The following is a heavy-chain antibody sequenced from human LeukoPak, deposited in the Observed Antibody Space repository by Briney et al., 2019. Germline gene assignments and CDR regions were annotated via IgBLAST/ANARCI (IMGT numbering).Heavy chain of an antibody. J-gene: IGHJ3*02. Sequence: PSETLSLTCAVYGGSFSGYYWSWIRQPPGKGLEWIGYIYYSGSTNYNPSVKSRVTISVDTSKNQFSLKLSSVTAADTAVYYCARRGSSFAFDMWGQGTMVTVSS. CDR3: ARRGSSFAFDM. CDR2: IYYSGST. CDR1: GGSFSGYY. V-gene: IGHV4-59*01. D-gene: IGHD5-18*01.